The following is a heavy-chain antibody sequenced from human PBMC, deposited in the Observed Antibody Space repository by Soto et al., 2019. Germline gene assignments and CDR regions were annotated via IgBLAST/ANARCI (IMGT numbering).Heavy chain of an antibody. CDR2: TWSGGRGE. CDR3: AKDDDTSSHYSLLDF. V-gene: IGHV3-33*06. Sequence: QVQLVESGGGVVQPGTSLRLSCAASGFTFSHYGIHWVRHAPGKGLEWVAVTWSGGRGEYYADSVRGRFTISRDNSKTTVYLQMNSLRVEDTAVYYCAKDDDTSSHYSLLDFRGQGTLVTVSS. J-gene: IGHJ4*02. D-gene: IGHD3-22*01. CDR1: GFTFSHYG.